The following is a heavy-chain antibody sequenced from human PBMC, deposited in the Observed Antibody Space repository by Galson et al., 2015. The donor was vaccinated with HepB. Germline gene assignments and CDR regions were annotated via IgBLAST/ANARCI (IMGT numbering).Heavy chain of an antibody. Sequence: SLRLSCAASGFTFSSYSMNWVRQAPGKGLEWVSSISSSSSYIYYADSVKGRFTISRDNAKNSLYLQMNSLRAEDTAVYYCARDLEYCSGGSCYPRDYSMDVWGQGTTVTVSS. CDR3: ARDLEYCSGGSCYPRDYSMDV. CDR2: ISSSSSYI. J-gene: IGHJ6*02. D-gene: IGHD2-15*01. CDR1: GFTFSSYS. V-gene: IGHV3-21*01.